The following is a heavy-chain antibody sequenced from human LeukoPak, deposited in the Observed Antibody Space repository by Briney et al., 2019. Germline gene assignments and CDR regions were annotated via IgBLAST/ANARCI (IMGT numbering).Heavy chain of an antibody. V-gene: IGHV3-30*18. J-gene: IGHJ4*02. Sequence: PGGSLRLSCAASGFTFSSYVMHWVRQAPGKGLEWVAVISYDGSHKYYADSVKGRFTISRDNSKNTLYLQMDSLRPEDTAVCYCAKRYVDWNCFDYWGQGTLVTVSS. CDR2: ISYDGSHK. D-gene: IGHD3-9*01. CDR1: GFTFSSYV. CDR3: AKRYVDWNCFDY.